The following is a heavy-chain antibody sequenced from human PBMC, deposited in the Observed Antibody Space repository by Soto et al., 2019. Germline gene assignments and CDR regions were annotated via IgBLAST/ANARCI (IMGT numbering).Heavy chain of an antibody. J-gene: IGHJ4*02. V-gene: IGHV3-30-3*01. CDR1: GFTFSSYA. D-gene: IGHD3-22*01. Sequence: QVQLVESGGGVVQPGRSLRLSCAASGFTFSSYAMHWVRQAPGKGLEWVAVISYDGSNKYYADSVKGRFTISRDNSKNTPYLQMNSLRAEDTAVYYCAGDGGGVVMTLGVDYWGQGTLVTVSS. CDR3: AGDGGGVVMTLGVDY. CDR2: ISYDGSNK.